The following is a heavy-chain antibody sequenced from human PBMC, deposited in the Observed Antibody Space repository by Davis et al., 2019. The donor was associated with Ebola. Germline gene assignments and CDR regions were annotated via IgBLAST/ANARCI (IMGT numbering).Heavy chain of an antibody. J-gene: IGHJ6*04. CDR3: ARGWLRGGMDV. V-gene: IGHV6-1*01. D-gene: IGHD5-18*01. Sequence: PSETLSLTCALSGYTASINSARRNSISHSPSRGLEWLGRTYYSSKWHNDYAVFVKSRITINSHTSKNQSSLQLNSVTPEDTAVYYCARGWLRGGMDVWGEGTTITVSS. CDR1: GYTASINSAR. CDR2: TYYSSKWHN.